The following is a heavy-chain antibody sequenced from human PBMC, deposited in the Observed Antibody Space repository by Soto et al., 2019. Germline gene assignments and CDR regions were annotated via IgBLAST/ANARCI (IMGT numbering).Heavy chain of an antibody. V-gene: IGHV4-34*01. D-gene: IGHD3-3*01. CDR2: INHSGST. CDR3: ARGLTTIFGVVIYNWFHP. CDR1: GGSISSYY. J-gene: IGHJ5*02. Sequence: PSETLSLTCTVSGGSISSYYWSWIRQPPGKGLEWIGEINHSGSTNYNPSLKSRVTVSVDTSKNQFSLKLSSVTAADTAVYCCARGLTTIFGVVIYNWFHPWGEGTLVTVS.